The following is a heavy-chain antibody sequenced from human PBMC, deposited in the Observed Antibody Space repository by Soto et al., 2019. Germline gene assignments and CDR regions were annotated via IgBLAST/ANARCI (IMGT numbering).Heavy chain of an antibody. D-gene: IGHD3-22*01. CDR1: GGSINSGRYS. J-gene: IGHJ5*02. CDR2: MYHIGTT. V-gene: IGHV4-30-2*01. Sequence: SETLSLTCTVSGGSINSGRYSWTWIRQPPGAGLEWIGHMYHIGTTYYNPSLKSRVTMSVDTSKNQFSLKLSSVTAADTAIYYCAKGRNYYDSSGDSWLDPWGQGTLVTVSS. CDR3: AKGRNYYDSSGDSWLDP.